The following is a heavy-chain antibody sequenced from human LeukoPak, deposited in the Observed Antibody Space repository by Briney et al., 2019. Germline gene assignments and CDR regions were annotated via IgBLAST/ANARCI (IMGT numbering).Heavy chain of an antibody. CDR1: GLTISNNY. CDR2: IYANGDT. CDR3: AHGGYPLTY. J-gene: IGHJ4*02. V-gene: IGHV3-66*01. D-gene: IGHD4-17*01. Sequence: GGSLRLSCAASGLTISNNYWHWVRQAPGKRLEWVSVIYANGDTLYAASVRGRFTFSRDNSKNTLYLQMNSLRAEDTAVCYCAHGGYPLTYWGQGTLVTVSS.